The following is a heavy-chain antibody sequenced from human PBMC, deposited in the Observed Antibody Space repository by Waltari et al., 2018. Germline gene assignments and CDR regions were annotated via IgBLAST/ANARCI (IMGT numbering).Heavy chain of an antibody. V-gene: IGHV1-3*01. J-gene: IGHJ4*02. CDR1: GYTFTSYA. Sequence: QVQLVQSGAEVKKPGASVKVSCKASGYTFTSYAMHWVRQAPGQRLEWMGWINAGNGNTKYSQKFQGRVTITRDTSASTAYMELSSLRSEDTAVYYCARLVGSSSWYHWIYFDYWGQGTLVTVSS. CDR3: ARLVGSSSWYHWIYFDY. CDR2: INAGNGNT. D-gene: IGHD6-13*01.